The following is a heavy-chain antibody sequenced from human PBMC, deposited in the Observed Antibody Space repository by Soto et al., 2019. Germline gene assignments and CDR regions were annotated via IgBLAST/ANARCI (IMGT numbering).Heavy chain of an antibody. Sequence: GASVKVSCTASGYTFTVYYMHWVRQAPGQGLEWMGWINPNSGGTNYAQKFQGWVTMTRDTSISTAYMELSRLRSDDTAVYYCARDRWFGVLSNTQSFDYWGQGTTVTVSS. V-gene: IGHV1-2*04. D-gene: IGHD3-10*01. J-gene: IGHJ4*03. CDR1: GYTFTVYY. CDR2: INPNSGGT. CDR3: ARDRWFGVLSNTQSFDY.